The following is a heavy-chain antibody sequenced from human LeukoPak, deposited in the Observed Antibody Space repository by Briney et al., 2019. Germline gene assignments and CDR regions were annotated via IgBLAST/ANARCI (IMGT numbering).Heavy chain of an antibody. V-gene: IGHV3-21*01. D-gene: IGHD6-13*01. CDR2: ISSSSSYM. CDR1: GFTFSSYS. J-gene: IGHJ4*02. CDR3: ARGEAADGFDY. Sequence: GGSLRLSCAASGFTFSSYSMNWVRQAPGKGLEWVSSISSSSSYMYYADSVKGRFTISRDNAKNSLYLQMNSMRAEDTAVYYCARGEAADGFDYWGQGTLVTVSS.